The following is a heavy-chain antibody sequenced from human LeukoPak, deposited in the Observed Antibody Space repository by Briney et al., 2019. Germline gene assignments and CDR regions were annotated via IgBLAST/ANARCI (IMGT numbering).Heavy chain of an antibody. J-gene: IGHJ4*02. CDR1: GYTFTGYC. D-gene: IGHD2-2*01. V-gene: IGHV1-2*02. CDR2: INPNSGGT. Sequence: ASVKVSCKASGYTFTGYCMHWVRQAPGQGLEWMGWINPNSGGTNYAQKFQGRVTMTRDTSISTAYMELSRLRSDDTAVYYCARRGYCSSTSCYDYWGQGTLVTVSS. CDR3: ARRGYCSSTSCYDY.